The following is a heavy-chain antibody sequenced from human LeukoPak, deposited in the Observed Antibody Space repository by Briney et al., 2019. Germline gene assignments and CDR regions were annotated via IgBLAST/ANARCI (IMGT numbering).Heavy chain of an antibody. Sequence: SETLSLTCTVSGGSISSYYWIWIRQPPAKGLEWIGYIYYSGSTNYNPSLKSRLTISVDTSKNQFSLKLSSLTAADTAVYYCARHVKQQLMIYYFDYWGQGTLVTVSS. CDR2: IYYSGST. CDR1: GGSISSYY. V-gene: IGHV4-59*08. D-gene: IGHD6-13*01. J-gene: IGHJ4*02. CDR3: ARHVKQQLMIYYFDY.